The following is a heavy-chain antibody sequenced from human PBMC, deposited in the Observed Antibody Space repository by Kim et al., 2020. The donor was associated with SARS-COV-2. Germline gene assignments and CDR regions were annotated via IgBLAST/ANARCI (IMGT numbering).Heavy chain of an antibody. Sequence: ADSVKGRFTISRDNSKNKLYLQMNSLRAEDTAVYYCAKDRPRWELYYFDYWGQGTLVTVSS. V-gene: IGHV3-33*06. J-gene: IGHJ4*02. CDR3: AKDRPRWELYYFDY. D-gene: IGHD1-26*01.